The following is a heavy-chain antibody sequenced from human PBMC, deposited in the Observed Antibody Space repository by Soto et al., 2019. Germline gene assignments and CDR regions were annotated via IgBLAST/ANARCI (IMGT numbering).Heavy chain of an antibody. CDR1: GGSFSGYY. J-gene: IGHJ4*02. CDR2: INHSGST. CDR3: GRGASH. V-gene: IGHV4-34*01. Sequence: SETLSLTCAVYGGSFSGYYWSWFRQPPGKGLEWIGEINHSGSTNYNPSLKSRVTISVDTSKNQFSLKLSSVTAADTAVYYCGRGASHWGQGTLVTVSS. D-gene: IGHD2-2*01.